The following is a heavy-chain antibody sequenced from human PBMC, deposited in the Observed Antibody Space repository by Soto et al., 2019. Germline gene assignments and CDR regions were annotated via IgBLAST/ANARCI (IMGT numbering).Heavy chain of an antibody. V-gene: IGHV1-58*01. CDR1: GFTFTSSA. D-gene: IGHD2-21*02. CDR3: AADWTYCGGDCYVD. J-gene: IGHJ4*02. CDR2: IVVGSGNT. Sequence: QMQLVQSGPEVKKPGTSVKVSCKASGFTFTSSAVQWLRQARGQRLEWIGWIVVGSGNTNYAQKFQERVTITRDMSTSTAYMELSSLIFEDTAVYYCAADWTYCGGDCYVDWGQGTLVTVSS.